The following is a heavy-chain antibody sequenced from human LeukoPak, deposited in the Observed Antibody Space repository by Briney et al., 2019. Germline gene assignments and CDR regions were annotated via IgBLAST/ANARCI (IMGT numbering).Heavy chain of an antibody. V-gene: IGHV3-23*01. Sequence: PGGSLRLSCAASGFTFSSYAMSWVRQAPGKGLEWVSAISGSGGSTYYADSVKGRFTISRDNSKNTLYLQMNSLRAEDTAVYYCAKHEYSSPSVLIDYWGQGTLVTVSS. CDR2: ISGSGGST. D-gene: IGHD6-6*01. J-gene: IGHJ4*02. CDR1: GFTFSSYA. CDR3: AKHEYSSPSVLIDY.